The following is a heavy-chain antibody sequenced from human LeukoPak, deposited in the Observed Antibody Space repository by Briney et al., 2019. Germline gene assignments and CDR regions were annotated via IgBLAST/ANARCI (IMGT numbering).Heavy chain of an antibody. CDR3: ARDKGTIWYSFHY. V-gene: IGHV3-21*04. D-gene: IGHD6-13*01. Sequence: GGSLRLSCAACGSTFTTYNMNRVRQPPGKGLEWVSYISDSTTYIHYAHSVKGRFTISRDNDKNSLYLQMNRLRAEDTAVYYCARDKGTIWYSFHYWGQGTLVTVSS. CDR1: GSTFTTYN. CDR2: ISDSTTYI. J-gene: IGHJ4*02.